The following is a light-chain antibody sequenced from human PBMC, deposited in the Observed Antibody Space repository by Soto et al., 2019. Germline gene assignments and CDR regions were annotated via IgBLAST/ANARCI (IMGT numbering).Light chain of an antibody. CDR2: GAY. Sequence: EIVRTQSPATLSVSPGERATLSCRASQSVSSNLAWYQQIPGQAPRLLIYGAYSRATGIPARFSGSGSGTDFTLTISRLEPEDFAVYYCQQYGSSPRTCGQGNKLDI. CDR1: QSVSSN. V-gene: IGKV3-20*01. CDR3: QQYGSSPRT. J-gene: IGKJ1*01.